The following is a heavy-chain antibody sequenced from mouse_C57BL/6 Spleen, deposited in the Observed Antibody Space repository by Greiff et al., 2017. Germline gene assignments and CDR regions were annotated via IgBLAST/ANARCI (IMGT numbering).Heavy chain of an antibody. CDR1: GYTFTSYW. CDR2: IDPNRGGT. V-gene: IGHV1-72*01. D-gene: IGHD3-2*02. CDR3: ARVRLDSSGYEFAY. Sequence: VQLQQPGAELVKPGASVKLSCKASGYTFTSYWMHWVKQRPGRGLEWIGRIDPNRGGTKYNEKFKSKATLTVDKPSSTAYMQLSSLTSEDAAVYYCARVRLDSSGYEFAYWGQGTLVTVSA. J-gene: IGHJ3*01.